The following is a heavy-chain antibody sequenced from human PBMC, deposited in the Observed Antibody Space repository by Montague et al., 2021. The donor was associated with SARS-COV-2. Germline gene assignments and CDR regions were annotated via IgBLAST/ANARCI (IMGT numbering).Heavy chain of an antibody. CDR3: AREQPYNWNYDRPHFDY. J-gene: IGHJ4*02. V-gene: IGHV3-48*03. CDR2: ISSSGSTI. D-gene: IGHD1-7*01. Sequence: SLRLSCAASGFTFSSYEMSWVRQAPGKGLEWVSYISSSGSTIYYADSVKGRFTISRDNAKNSLYLQMNSLRAEDTAVYYCAREQPYNWNYDRPHFDYWGQGTLVTVSS. CDR1: GFTFSSYE.